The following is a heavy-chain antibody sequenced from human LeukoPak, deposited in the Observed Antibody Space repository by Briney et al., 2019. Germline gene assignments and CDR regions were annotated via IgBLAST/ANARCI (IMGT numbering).Heavy chain of an antibody. J-gene: IGHJ4*02. CDR1: GGSMSSYY. D-gene: IGHD2-21*02. CDR2: IYYSGST. V-gene: IGHV4-59*08. Sequence: SETLSLTCTVSGGSMSSYYWSWIRQPPGKELEWIGYIYYSGSTNYNPSLKSRVTISVDTSKNQFSLKLSSVTAADTAVYYCARSVVLAYCGGDCGLDYWGQGTLVTVSS. CDR3: ARSVVLAYCGGDCGLDY.